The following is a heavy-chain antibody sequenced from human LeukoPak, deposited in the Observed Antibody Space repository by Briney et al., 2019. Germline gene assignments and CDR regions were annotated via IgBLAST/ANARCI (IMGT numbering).Heavy chain of an antibody. CDR3: AAGQQWLVYDY. Sequence: SETLSLTCTVSGGSITTYYWSWIRQPPGKELEWIASIYYSGTTNYNPSLKSRVTITLDTSENQLSLKLTSVTAADTAVYYCAAGQQWLVYDYWGQGTLVTVSS. CDR1: GGSITTYY. D-gene: IGHD6-19*01. V-gene: IGHV4-59*01. J-gene: IGHJ4*02. CDR2: IYYSGTT.